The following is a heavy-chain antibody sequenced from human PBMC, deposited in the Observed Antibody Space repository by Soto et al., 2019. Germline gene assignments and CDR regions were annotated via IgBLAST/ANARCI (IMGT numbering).Heavy chain of an antibody. CDR1: GFTFSASA. D-gene: IGHD4-17*01. CDR3: ATPMTTADFFDY. Sequence: GSLRLSCAASGFTFSASAIYWVRQASGKGLEWVGRIRSRVDNYATAYAASVKGRFTISRDDSKNTAYLQMNSLKTEDTAVYYCATPMTTADFFDYWGQGTLVTVSS. V-gene: IGHV3-73*01. J-gene: IGHJ4*02. CDR2: IRSRVDNYAT.